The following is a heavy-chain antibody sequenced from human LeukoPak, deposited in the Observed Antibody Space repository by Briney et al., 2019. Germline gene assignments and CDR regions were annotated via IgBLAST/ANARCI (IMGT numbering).Heavy chain of an antibody. J-gene: IGHJ4*02. CDR2: INHSGST. V-gene: IGHV4-34*01. CDR3: ARASTTFDD. CDR1: GGSFSGYY. Sequence: SETLSLTCAVYGGSFSGYYWSWIRQPPGKGLEWIGEINHSGSTNYNPSLKSRVTISVDTSKNQFSLKLSSVTAADTAVYFCARASTTFDDWGQGTLVTVSS. D-gene: IGHD1-14*01.